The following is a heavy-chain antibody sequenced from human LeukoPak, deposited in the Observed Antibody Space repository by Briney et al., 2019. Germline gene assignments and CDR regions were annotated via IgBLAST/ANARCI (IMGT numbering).Heavy chain of an antibody. V-gene: IGHV4-31*03. CDR1: GGSISSGGYY. J-gene: IGHJ5*02. Sequence: TLSLTCTVSGGSISSGGYYWSWTRQHPGKGLEWIAYIYYSGRAYYNPSLKSRFTISVDTSKNHFSLKLSSVTAADTAVYYCAKGYSYGTGYNWFDPWGQGTLVTVSS. D-gene: IGHD5-18*01. CDR2: IYYSGRA. CDR3: AKGYSYGTGYNWFDP.